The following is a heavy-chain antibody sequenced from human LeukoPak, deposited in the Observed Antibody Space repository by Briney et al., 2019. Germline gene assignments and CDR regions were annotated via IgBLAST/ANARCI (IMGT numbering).Heavy chain of an antibody. CDR3: ARAERYGYYGMDV. Sequence: SETLSLTCTVSGGSISSSSYYWGWIRQPPGKGLEWIGYIYHSGSTYYNPSLKSRVTISVDRSKNQFSLKLSSVTAADTAVYYCARAERYGYYGMDVWGQGTTVTVSS. J-gene: IGHJ6*02. CDR2: IYHSGST. V-gene: IGHV4-39*07. D-gene: IGHD6-13*01. CDR1: GGSISSSSYY.